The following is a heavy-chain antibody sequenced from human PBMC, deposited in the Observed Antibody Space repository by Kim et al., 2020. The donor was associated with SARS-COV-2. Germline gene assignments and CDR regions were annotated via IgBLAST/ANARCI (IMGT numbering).Heavy chain of an antibody. D-gene: IGHD2-2*01. CDR1: GFTFSNAW. CDR2: IKSKTDGGTT. J-gene: IGHJ4*02. Sequence: GGSLRLSCAASGFTFSNAWMSWVRQAPGKGLEWVGRIKSKTDGGTTDYAAPVKGRFTISRDDSKNTLYLQMNSLKTEDTAVYYCTTRQIYRVPAALGYWGQGTLVTVSS. V-gene: IGHV3-15*01. CDR3: TTRQIYRVPAALGY.